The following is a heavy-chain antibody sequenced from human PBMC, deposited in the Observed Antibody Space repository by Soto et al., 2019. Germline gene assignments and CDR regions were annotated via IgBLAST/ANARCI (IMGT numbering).Heavy chain of an antibody. V-gene: IGHV1-69*06. CDR1: GGTFSSYA. J-gene: IGHJ6*02. Sequence: ASVKVSCKASGGTFSSYAISWVRQAPGQGLEWMGGIIPIFGTANYAQKFQGRVTITADKSTSTAYMELSSLRSEDTAVYYCASDGGDYTLNYGMDVWGQGTTVTVSS. CDR3: ASDGGDYTLNYGMDV. D-gene: IGHD1-26*01. CDR2: IIPIFGTA.